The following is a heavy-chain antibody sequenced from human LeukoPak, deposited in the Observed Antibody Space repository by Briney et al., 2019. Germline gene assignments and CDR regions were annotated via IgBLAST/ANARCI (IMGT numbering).Heavy chain of an antibody. CDR1: VVAINDDY. D-gene: IGHD1-1*01. V-gene: IGHV4-4*07. CDR3: ARDGRSQRFQAWVNWFDP. J-gene: IGHJ5*02. CDR2: VYSSGAA. Sequence: SETLSLTCSVSVVAINDDYWRWLRQPAGKGLEWIGRVYSSGAANYNPSLKSRVTLSVDPSKNQISLRLTSVTDTGTAVYFCARDGRSQRFQAWVNWFDPWGQGTLVAVSS.